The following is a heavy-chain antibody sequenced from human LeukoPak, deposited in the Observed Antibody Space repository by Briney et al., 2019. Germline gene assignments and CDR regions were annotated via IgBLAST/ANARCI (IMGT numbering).Heavy chain of an antibody. CDR1: GFPFTTYT. D-gene: IGHD2-21*02. Sequence: GGSLRLSCTASGFPFTTYTMNWVRQAPGKGLEWVSYISSRSDTIYYADSVKGRFTISRDNSKNTLYLQMNSLRAEDTAVYYCAKAAYCGGDCLGYYFDYWGQGTLVTVSS. J-gene: IGHJ4*02. CDR2: ISSRSDTI. V-gene: IGHV3-48*01. CDR3: AKAAYCGGDCLGYYFDY.